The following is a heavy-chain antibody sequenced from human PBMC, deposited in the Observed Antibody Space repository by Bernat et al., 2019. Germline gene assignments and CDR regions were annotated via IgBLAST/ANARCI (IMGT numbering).Heavy chain of an antibody. D-gene: IGHD3-3*01. J-gene: IGHJ4*02. CDR1: GFSFSTYG. V-gene: IGHV3-33*01. Sequence: QVQLVESGGGVVQPGRSLRLSCAASGFSFSTYGMHWVRQAPGKGLEWVAAIWYDGSNKDSADSVKGRFTISRDNSKNTLYLQMNSLRAEDTAVYYCATGRASMTVFGVVNDFDYWGQGTLFTVSS. CDR2: IWYDGSNK. CDR3: ATGRASMTVFGVVNDFDY.